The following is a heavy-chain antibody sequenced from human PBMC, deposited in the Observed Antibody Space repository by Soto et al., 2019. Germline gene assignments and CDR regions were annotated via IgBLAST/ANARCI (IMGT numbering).Heavy chain of an antibody. CDR3: ARASPHRIAAAGTMGFDP. J-gene: IGHJ5*02. CDR2: INHSGST. CDR1: GGSFSGYY. Sequence: QVQLQQWGAGLLKPSETLSLTCAVYGGSFSGYYWSWIRQPPGKGLEWIGEINHSGSTDYNPSLKSRVTISVETSKNQFSLKLSSVTAADTAVYFCARASPHRIAAAGTMGFDPWGQGTLVTVSS. D-gene: IGHD6-13*01. V-gene: IGHV4-34*01.